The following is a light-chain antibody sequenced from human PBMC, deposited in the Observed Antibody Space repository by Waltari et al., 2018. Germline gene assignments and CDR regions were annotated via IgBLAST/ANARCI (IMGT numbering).Light chain of an antibody. CDR2: GAS. J-gene: IGKJ2*01. Sequence: DIVMTQSPDSLAVSLGEGATINCRSSQNVLYSSNNKTYLAWYQQQQGQLPKLFMYGASTRESGVPDRFGGSGSGTEFNLTISSLQAEDGAVYYCQQYYSSPDTFGQGTKLEIK. CDR1: QNVLYSSNNKTY. CDR3: QQYYSSPDT. V-gene: IGKV4-1*01.